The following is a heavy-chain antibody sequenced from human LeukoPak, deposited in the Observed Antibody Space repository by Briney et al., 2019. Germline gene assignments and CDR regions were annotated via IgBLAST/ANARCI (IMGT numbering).Heavy chain of an antibody. Sequence: PGGSLRLSCSASGFTFDSYAMGWVRQAPGMGLEWVSSISRSGDASFYAASVRGRFPISRDNSKNTLYLQMGSLGADDTALYYCAKDLLPTWHNWFDSWGQGTLVTVSS. V-gene: IGHV3-23*01. CDR3: AKDLLPTWHNWFDS. D-gene: IGHD5-12*01. J-gene: IGHJ5*01. CDR2: ISRSGDAS. CDR1: GFTFDSYA.